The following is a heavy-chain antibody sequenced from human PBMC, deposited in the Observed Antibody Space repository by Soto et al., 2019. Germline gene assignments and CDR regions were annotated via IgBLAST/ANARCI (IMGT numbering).Heavy chain of an antibody. CDR2: ISGSGGST. CDR3: AKDITSGLLWFGEEYYFDY. V-gene: IGHV3-23*01. J-gene: IGHJ4*02. CDR1: GFTFSSYA. D-gene: IGHD3-10*01. Sequence: EVQLLESGGGLVQPGGSLRLSCAASGFTFSSYAMSWVRQAPGKGLEWVSAISGSGGSTYYADSVKGRFTISRDNSKNTLYLQMNSLRAEDTAVYYCAKDITSGLLWFGEEYYFDYLGQGTLVTVSS.